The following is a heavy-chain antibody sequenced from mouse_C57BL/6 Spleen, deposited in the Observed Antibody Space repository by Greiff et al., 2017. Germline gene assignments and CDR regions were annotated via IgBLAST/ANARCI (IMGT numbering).Heavy chain of an antibody. Sequence: LVESGPELVKPGASVKISCKASGFSFTSYYIHWVKQRPGQGLEWIGWIYPGSGNTKYNEKFKGKATLTADTSSSTAYMQLSSLTSEDSAVYYSARDMNYDYDDAMDYWGQGTSVTVSS. D-gene: IGHD2-4*01. CDR3: ARDMNYDYDDAMDY. CDR1: GFSFTSYY. CDR2: IYPGSGNT. V-gene: IGHV1-66*01. J-gene: IGHJ4*01.